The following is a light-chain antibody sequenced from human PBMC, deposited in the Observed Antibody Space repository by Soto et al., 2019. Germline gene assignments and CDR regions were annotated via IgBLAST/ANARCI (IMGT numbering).Light chain of an antibody. CDR2: RAS. CDR1: QSVSSN. V-gene: IGKV3-15*01. CDR3: QQYNDWTPCT. J-gene: IGKJ1*01. Sequence: EIAMTQSPATLSVSPGQRVTLSCRASQSVSSNLAWYQHKVGQAPRLLIYRASTRATGIPARFSGSGSGTEFFLTISSLQSEDFAVYYCQQYNDWTPCTFGQGTKVEIK.